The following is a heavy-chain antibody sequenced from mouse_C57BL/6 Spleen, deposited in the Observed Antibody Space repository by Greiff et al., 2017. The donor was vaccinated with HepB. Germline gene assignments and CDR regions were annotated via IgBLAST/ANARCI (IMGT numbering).Heavy chain of an antibody. CDR1: GYTFTSYW. CDR3: ARGYYDYSYYYAMDY. D-gene: IGHD2-4*01. V-gene: IGHV1-7*01. J-gene: IGHJ4*01. CDR2: INPSSGYT. Sequence: QVHVKQSGAELAKPGASVKLSCKASGYTFTSYWMHWVKQRPGQGLEWIGYINPSSGYTKYNQKFKDKATLTADKSSSTAYMQLSSLTYEDSAVYYCARGYYDYSYYYAMDYWGQGTSVTVSS.